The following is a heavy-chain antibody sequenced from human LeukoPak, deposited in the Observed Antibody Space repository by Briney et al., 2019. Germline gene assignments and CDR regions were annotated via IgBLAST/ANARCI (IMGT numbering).Heavy chain of an antibody. CDR1: GFTFSSYG. J-gene: IGHJ6*04. V-gene: IGHV3-30*03. CDR3: ARGGGLDV. Sequence: PGGSLRLSCAASGFTFSSYGMHWVRQAPGKGLEWVAVISYDGSNKYYADSVKGRFTISRDNSKNTLYLQMSNLRAEDTAVYFCARGGGLDVWGKGATVTVSS. CDR2: ISYDGSNK. D-gene: IGHD3-16*01.